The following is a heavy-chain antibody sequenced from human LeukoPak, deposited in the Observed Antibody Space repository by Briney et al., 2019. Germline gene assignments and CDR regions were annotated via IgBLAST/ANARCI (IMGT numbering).Heavy chain of an antibody. Sequence: ASVKVSCKASGYTFTGYYMHWVRQAPGQGLEWMGWINPNSGGTNYAQKFQGRVTMTRDTSISTAYMELSRLRSDDTAVYYCARVHTAMVYYFDYWGQGTLVTVSS. CDR3: ARVHTAMVYYFDY. CDR1: GYTFTGYY. D-gene: IGHD5-18*01. J-gene: IGHJ4*02. V-gene: IGHV1-2*02. CDR2: INPNSGGT.